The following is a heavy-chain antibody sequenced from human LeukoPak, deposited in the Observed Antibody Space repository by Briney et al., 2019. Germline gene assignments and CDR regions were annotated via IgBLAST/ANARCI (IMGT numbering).Heavy chain of an antibody. J-gene: IGHJ4*02. CDR1: GVTFSTYW. CDR2: IKTDGSEK. V-gene: IGHV3-7*01. Sequence: GGSLRLSCAVSGVTFSTYWMSWVRQAPGKGLEWVANIKTDGSEKYYVDSVKGRFTISRDNAKNSLYLQMNSLRAEDTGVYYCARDWNGSGSPNDFCGQGTLVTVSS. CDR3: ARDWNGSGSPNDF. D-gene: IGHD3-10*01.